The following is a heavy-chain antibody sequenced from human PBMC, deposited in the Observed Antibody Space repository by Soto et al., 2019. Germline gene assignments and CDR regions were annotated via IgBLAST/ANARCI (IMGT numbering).Heavy chain of an antibody. CDR2: IFHDGTT. CDR3: ARAWTAAAGWANWFDL. Sequence: QLQLQESGPGLVEPSQTLSLTCTVSGGSISGVGYYWSWIRQNPGKGLEWIGYIFHDGTTYYNPSLKSRLTISVDTSKTQFSLKLNSVTAADTAVYYCARAWTAAAGWANWFDLWGQGTPVTVSS. V-gene: IGHV4-31*03. D-gene: IGHD6-13*01. CDR1: GGSISGVGYY. J-gene: IGHJ5*02.